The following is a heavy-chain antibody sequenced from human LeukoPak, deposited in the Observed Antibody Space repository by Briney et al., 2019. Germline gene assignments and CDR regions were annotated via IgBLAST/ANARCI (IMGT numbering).Heavy chain of an antibody. V-gene: IGHV1-18*01. Sequence: ASVRVSFKASGYAFTIYGISWVRQAPGQGLEWMGGISAYNGNTNYAQKLQGRVTMTTDTSTSTAYMELRSLRSDDTAVYYCARDQSTQWLAPRRYRSMDYWGQGTLVTVSS. J-gene: IGHJ4*02. D-gene: IGHD6-19*01. CDR2: ISAYNGNT. CDR1: GYAFTIYG. CDR3: ARDQSTQWLAPRRYRSMDY.